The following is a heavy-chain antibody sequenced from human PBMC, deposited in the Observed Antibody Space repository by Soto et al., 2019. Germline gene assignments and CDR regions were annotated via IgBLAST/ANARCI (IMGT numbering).Heavy chain of an antibody. J-gene: IGHJ6*02. V-gene: IGHV4-59*01. CDR2: IYYSGST. CDR3: ARDNRPTHLLVRRAGTYYYYGMDV. CDR1: GGSISSYY. Sequence: SETLSLTCTVSGGSISSYYWSWIRQPPGKGLEWIGYIYYSGSTNYNPSLKSRVTISVDTSKNQFSLKLSSVTAADTAVYYCARDNRPTHLLVRRAGTYYYYGMDVWGQGTTVTVSS. D-gene: IGHD6-6*01.